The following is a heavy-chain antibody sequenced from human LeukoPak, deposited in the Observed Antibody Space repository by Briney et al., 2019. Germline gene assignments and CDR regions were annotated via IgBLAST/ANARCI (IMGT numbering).Heavy chain of an antibody. V-gene: IGHV4-38-2*02. CDR1: NYSISTDYY. Sequence: SETLSLTCSVSNYSISTDYYWGWIRQPPGKGLEWIGSIYYSGSTYYNPSLKSRVTISVDTSKNQFSLKLSSVTAADTAVYYCARDRGSFYFDYWGQGTLVTVSS. CDR2: IYYSGST. J-gene: IGHJ4*02. CDR3: ARDRGSFYFDY. D-gene: IGHD1-26*01.